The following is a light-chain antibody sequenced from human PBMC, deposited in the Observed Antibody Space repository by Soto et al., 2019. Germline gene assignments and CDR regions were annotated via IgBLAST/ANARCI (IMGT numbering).Light chain of an antibody. CDR1: SSDVGAYNY. J-gene: IGLJ1*01. V-gene: IGLV2-14*03. CDR2: GVS. CDR3: NSYTTTSSYV. Sequence: QSALTQPASVSGSPGQSITISCTGTSSDVGAYNYVSWYQQHPGKAPRLMIYGVSNRPSGVSNRFSGSKSGNTASLTISGLQPEDEADYYCNSYTTTSSYVFGTGTKVTVL.